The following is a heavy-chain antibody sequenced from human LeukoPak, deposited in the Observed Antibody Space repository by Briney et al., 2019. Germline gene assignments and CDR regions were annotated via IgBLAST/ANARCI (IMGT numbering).Heavy chain of an antibody. Sequence: GGSLRLSCTASGFTFSSYWMHWVRQAPGKGLVWVSRINSDGGSASYADSVKGRFTISRDNAKNTLYLQMNSLRAEDTAVYYCARRIQGMAPYYFDYWGQGTLVTVSS. CDR2: INSDGGSA. V-gene: IGHV3-74*01. J-gene: IGHJ4*02. CDR3: ARRIQGMAPYYFDY. D-gene: IGHD5-24*01. CDR1: GFTFSSYW.